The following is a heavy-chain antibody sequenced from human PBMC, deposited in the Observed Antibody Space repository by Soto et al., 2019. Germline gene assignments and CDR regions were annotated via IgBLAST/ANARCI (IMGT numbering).Heavy chain of an antibody. Sequence: SETLSLTCTVSGGSISSSSYYWGWIRQPPGKGLEWIGSIYYSGSTYYNPSLKSRVTISVDTSKNQFSLKLSSVTAADTAVYYCARQNLYWFDPWGQGTLVSVSS. CDR1: GGSISSSSYY. CDR3: ARQNLYWFDP. J-gene: IGHJ5*02. CDR2: IYYSGST. V-gene: IGHV4-39*01.